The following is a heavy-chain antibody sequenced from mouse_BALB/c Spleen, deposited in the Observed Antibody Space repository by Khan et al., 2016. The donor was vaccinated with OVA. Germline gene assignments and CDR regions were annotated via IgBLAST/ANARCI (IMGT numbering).Heavy chain of an antibody. J-gene: IGHJ2*01. CDR3: ARTARIKY. CDR2: ISYSGST. D-gene: IGHD1-2*01. V-gene: IGHV3-2*02. CDR1: GYSITSGYG. Sequence: EVQLVESGPGLVKPSQSLSLTCTVTGYSITSGYGWNWIRQFPGNKLEWMGYISYSGSTYYTPSLKSRISITRDTSKNQFFLQLNSVTTEDTATYYCARTARIKYWGQGTTLTVSS.